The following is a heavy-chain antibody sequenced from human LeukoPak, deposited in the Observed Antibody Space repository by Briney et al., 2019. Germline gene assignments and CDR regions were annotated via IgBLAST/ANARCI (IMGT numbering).Heavy chain of an antibody. D-gene: IGHD4/OR15-4a*01. CDR3: AKDGANWRFDY. J-gene: IGHJ4*02. Sequence: GGSLRLSCAASGFTFSTSWMHWVRQAPGKGLVWVSAISGSGGSTYYADSVKGRFTISRDNSKNTLYLQMNSLRAEDTAVYYCAKDGANWRFDYWGQGTLVTVSS. CDR1: GFTFSTSW. CDR2: ISGSGGST. V-gene: IGHV3-23*01.